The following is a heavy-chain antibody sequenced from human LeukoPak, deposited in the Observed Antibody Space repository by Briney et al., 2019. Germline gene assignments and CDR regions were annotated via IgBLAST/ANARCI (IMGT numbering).Heavy chain of an antibody. CDR2: INPNSGFT. J-gene: IGHJ4*02. CDR1: GYPFTGYY. V-gene: IGHV1-2*02. D-gene: IGHD2-2*01. CDR3: ARLADCSSSSCRSFDY. Sequence: ASVKVSCKASGYPFTGYYLHWVRQAPGQGLEWMGWINPNSGFTNYAQNFQGMVTMTRDTSISTAYMELSRLRSADTAVYYCARLADCSSSSCRSFDYWGQGTLVTVSS.